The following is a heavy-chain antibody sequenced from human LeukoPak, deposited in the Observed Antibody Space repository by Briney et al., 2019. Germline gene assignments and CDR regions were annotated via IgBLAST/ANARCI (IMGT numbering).Heavy chain of an antibody. J-gene: IGHJ4*02. CDR1: GGSISSSGYY. D-gene: IGHD5-24*01. Sequence: PSETLSLTCTASGGSISSSGYYWGWIRQPPGKGLEWIASINYSGTTYYNPSLKSRVTISEDRSKNQFSLRLSSVTAADTAVYYCARLRDGRWLLEYWGQGTLVTVS. CDR3: ARLRDGRWLLEY. CDR2: INYSGTT. V-gene: IGHV4-39*01.